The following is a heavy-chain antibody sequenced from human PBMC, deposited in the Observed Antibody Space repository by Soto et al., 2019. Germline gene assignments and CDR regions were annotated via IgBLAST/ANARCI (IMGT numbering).Heavy chain of an antibody. D-gene: IGHD3-10*01. CDR1: GGSISSGDYY. CDR3: ARMYYGSGSYLLDY. Sequence: PSETLSLTCTVSGGSISSGDYYWSWIRQPPGKGLEWIGYIYYSGSTYYNPSLKSRVTISVDTSKNQFSLKLSSVTAADTAVYYCARMYYGSGSYLLDYWGQGTLVTVSS. J-gene: IGHJ4*02. V-gene: IGHV4-30-4*01. CDR2: IYYSGST.